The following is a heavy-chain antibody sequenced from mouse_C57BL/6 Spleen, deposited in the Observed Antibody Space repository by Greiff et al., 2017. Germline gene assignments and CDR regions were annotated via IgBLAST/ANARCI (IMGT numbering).Heavy chain of an antibody. CDR3: ARSYGSSYEGFAY. V-gene: IGHV1-19*01. J-gene: IGHJ3*01. D-gene: IGHD1-1*01. Sequence: EVQLQQSGPVLVKPGASVKMSCKASGYTFTDYSMNWVKQSHGKSLEWIGVINPYNGGTSYNQTFKGKATLTVDKSSSTAYMEVNSLTSEDSAVYYCARSYGSSYEGFAYWGQGTLVTVSA. CDR2: INPYNGGT. CDR1: GYTFTDYS.